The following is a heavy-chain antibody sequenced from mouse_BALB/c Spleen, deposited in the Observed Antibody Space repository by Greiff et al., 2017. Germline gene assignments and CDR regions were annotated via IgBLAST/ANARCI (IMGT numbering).Heavy chain of an antibody. Sequence: VKLVESGPELVKPGALVKISCKASGYTFTSYDINWVKQRPGQGLEWIGWIYPGDGSTKYNEKFKGKATLTADKSSSTAYMQLSSLTSENSAVYFCAREGNYYGSSYGFAYWGQGTLVTVSA. CDR3: AREGNYYGSSYGFAY. CDR1: GYTFTSYD. D-gene: IGHD1-1*01. J-gene: IGHJ3*01. V-gene: IGHV1S56*01. CDR2: IYPGDGST.